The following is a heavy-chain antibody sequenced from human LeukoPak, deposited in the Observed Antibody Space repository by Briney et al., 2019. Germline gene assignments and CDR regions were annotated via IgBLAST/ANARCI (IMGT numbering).Heavy chain of an antibody. CDR2: ISWNSGSI. J-gene: IGHJ4*02. D-gene: IGHD3-22*01. V-gene: IGHV3-9*01. CDR1: GFTLDDYA. CDR3: AKEGSSGYFRN. Sequence: GGSLRLSCAASGFTLDDYAMHWVRQAPGKGLEWVSGISWNSGSIGYADSVKGRFTISRDNAKNSLYLQMNSLRAEDTALYYCAKEGSSGYFRNWGQGTLVTVSS.